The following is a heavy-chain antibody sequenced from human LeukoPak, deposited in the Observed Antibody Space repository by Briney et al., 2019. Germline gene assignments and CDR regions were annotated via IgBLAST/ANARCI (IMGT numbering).Heavy chain of an antibody. CDR1: EFTFNSYW. CDR2: IKQDGGQI. CDR3: ARLGARQMLEY. V-gene: IGHV3-7*01. J-gene: IGHJ4*02. Sequence: GGSLRLSCAASEFTFNSYWMSWVRQAPGEGLEWVANIKQDGGQIYYLDSVKGRFTVSRDNAKNSLYLQMNSLRAEDTAVYYCARLGARQMLEYWGQGTLVTVSS. D-gene: IGHD4-17*01.